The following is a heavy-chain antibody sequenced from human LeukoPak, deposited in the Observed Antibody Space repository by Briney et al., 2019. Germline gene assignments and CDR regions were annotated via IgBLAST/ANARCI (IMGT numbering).Heavy chain of an antibody. Sequence: SETLSLTCAVSGYSINSGYYWGWIRQPPGKGLEWIGSIYHSGSTYYNPSLRSRVSISVDTSKNQLSLKLSSVTAADTAVYYCARRLPSNFGFDYWGQGTLVTVSS. D-gene: IGHD4-11*01. CDR2: IYHSGST. V-gene: IGHV4-38-2*01. CDR3: ARRLPSNFGFDY. CDR1: GYSINSGYY. J-gene: IGHJ4*02.